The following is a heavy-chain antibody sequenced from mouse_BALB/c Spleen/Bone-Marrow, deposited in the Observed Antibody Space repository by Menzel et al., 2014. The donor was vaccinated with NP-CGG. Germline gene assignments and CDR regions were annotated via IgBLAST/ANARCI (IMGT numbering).Heavy chain of an antibody. D-gene: IGHD2-3*01. CDR3: ARALGDGYYYAMDY. V-gene: IGHV1-69*02. CDR1: GYTFTSYW. J-gene: IGHJ4*01. Sequence: QVQLKESGAELVKPGAPVRLSCKASGYTFTSYWINWVKQRPGRGLEWIGRIDPSDSETHYNQKFKDKATLTVDKSSSTAYIQLSSLTSEDSAVYYCARALGDGYYYAMDYWGQGTSVTVSS. CDR2: IDPSDSET.